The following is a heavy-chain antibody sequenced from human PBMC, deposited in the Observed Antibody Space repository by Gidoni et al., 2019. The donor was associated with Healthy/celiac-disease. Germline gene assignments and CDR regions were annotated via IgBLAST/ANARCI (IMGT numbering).Heavy chain of an antibody. J-gene: IGHJ4*02. V-gene: IGHV1-69*04. CDR2: IIPILGIA. CDR3: ARDYCSGGSCYPKAVYYFDY. D-gene: IGHD2-15*01. Sequence: HVQLVQSGAELKKPGSPVKVSCQAYGGTSSSYAIRWVRQAPGQGLEWMGRIIPILGIANYAQKFQGRVTITADKSTSTAYMELSSLRSEDTAVYYCARDYCSGGSCYPKAVYYFDYWGQGTLVTVSS. CDR1: GGTSSSYA.